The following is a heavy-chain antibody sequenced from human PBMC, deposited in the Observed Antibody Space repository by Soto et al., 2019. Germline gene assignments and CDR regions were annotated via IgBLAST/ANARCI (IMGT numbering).Heavy chain of an antibody. CDR3: ANLDY. CDR1: GYTLTELS. Sequence: KVSCKVSGYTLTELSMHWVRQAPGKGLEWMGGFDPGDSDTRYSPSFQGQVTISADKSISTAYLQWSSLKASDTAMYYCANLDYWRQGTLVTVSS. CDR2: FDPGDSDT. V-gene: IGHV5-51*01. J-gene: IGHJ4*02.